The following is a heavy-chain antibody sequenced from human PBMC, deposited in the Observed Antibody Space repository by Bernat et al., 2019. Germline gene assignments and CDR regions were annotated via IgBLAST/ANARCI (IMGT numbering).Heavy chain of an antibody. CDR1: GGSISSYY. J-gene: IGHJ4*02. D-gene: IGHD4-17*01. CDR3: ARHLERGDYDLDYYFDY. V-gene: IGHV4-59*08. Sequence: QVQLQESGPGLVKPSETLSLTCTVSGGSISSYYWSWIRQPPGKGLEWIGYIYYSGSTNYNPSLKSRVTISVDTSKNQFSLKLSSVTAADTAVYYCARHLERGDYDLDYYFDYWGQGTLVTVSS. CDR2: IYYSGST.